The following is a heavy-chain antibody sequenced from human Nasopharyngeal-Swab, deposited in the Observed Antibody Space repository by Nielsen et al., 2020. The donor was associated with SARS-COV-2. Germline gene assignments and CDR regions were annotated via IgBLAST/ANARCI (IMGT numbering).Heavy chain of an antibody. CDR1: GFTFDDYT. D-gene: IGHD5-18*01. CDR2: INWNSGRK. CDR3: AKARRTDTYGYECFDS. V-gene: IGHV3-9*01. Sequence: GGSLRLSCAASGFTFDDYTMHWVRQAPGKGLEWVSGINWNSGRKGYADSVKGRFTISRDNAKNSLYLQMNSLRAEDTAFYYCAKARRTDTYGYECFDSWGQGTLVTVSS. J-gene: IGHJ4*02.